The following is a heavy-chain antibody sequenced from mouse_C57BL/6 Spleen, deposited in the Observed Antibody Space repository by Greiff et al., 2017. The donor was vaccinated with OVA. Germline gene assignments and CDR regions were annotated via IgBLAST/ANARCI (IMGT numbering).Heavy chain of an antibody. Sequence: EVKLVESGEGLVKPGGSLKLSCAASGFTFSSYAMSWVRQTPEKRLEWVAYISSGGDYIYYADTVKGRFTISRDNARNTLYLQMSSLKSEDTAMYYCTRDGGYSPWFAYWGQGTLVTVSA. D-gene: IGHD2-3*01. J-gene: IGHJ3*01. CDR3: TRDGGYSPWFAY. CDR1: GFTFSSYA. V-gene: IGHV5-9-1*02. CDR2: ISSGGDYI.